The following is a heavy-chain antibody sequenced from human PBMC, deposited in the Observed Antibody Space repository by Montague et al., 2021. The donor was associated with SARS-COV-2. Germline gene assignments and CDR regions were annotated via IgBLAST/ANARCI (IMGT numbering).Heavy chain of an antibody. CDR3: ARAPPISAVSSPRRNQFFFDS. CDR1: GFTFSSSA. V-gene: IGHV3-23*01. D-gene: IGHD2-2*01. J-gene: IGHJ4*02. Sequence: SLRLSCVASGFTFSSSAMSWVRQAPGKGLEWVSTISGGGVSTYYADSVKGRFTISRDNSKNTLYLQMNSLRAEDTAVYYCARAPPISAVSSPRRNQFFFDSWGQGTLVTVSS. CDR2: ISGGGVST.